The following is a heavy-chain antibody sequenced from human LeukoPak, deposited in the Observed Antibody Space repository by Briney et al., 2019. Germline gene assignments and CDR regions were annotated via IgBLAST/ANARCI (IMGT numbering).Heavy chain of an antibody. CDR3: ARGPDWGSYRSNLLDAFDI. CDR2: MNPNSGNT. D-gene: IGHD3-16*02. V-gene: IGHV1-8*03. Sequence: ASVKVSCKASGYTFTSYDINWVRQATGQGLEWMGWMNPNSGNTGYAQKFQGRVTITRNTSISTAYMELSSLRSEDTAVYYCARGPDWGSYRSNLLDAFDIWGQGTMVTVSS. J-gene: IGHJ3*02. CDR1: GYTFTSYD.